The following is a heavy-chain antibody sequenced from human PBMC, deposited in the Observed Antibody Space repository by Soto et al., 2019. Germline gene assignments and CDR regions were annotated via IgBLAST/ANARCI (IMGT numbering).Heavy chain of an antibody. CDR1: GFTFSSYS. J-gene: IGHJ6*02. V-gene: IGHV3-21*01. CDR2: ISSSSSYI. D-gene: IGHD6-6*01. CDR3: ARDTRAARYYGMDV. Sequence: GGSLRLSCAASGFTFSSYSMNWVRQAPGKGLEWVSSISSSSSYIYYADSVKGRFTISRDNAKNSLYLQMNSLRAEDTAVYYCARDTRAARYYGMDVWGQGTTVTVSS.